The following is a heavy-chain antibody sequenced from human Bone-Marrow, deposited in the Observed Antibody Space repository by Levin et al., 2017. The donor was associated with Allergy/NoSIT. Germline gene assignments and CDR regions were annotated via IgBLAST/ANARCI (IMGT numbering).Heavy chain of an antibody. CDR2: ISTSGTTGSSATTI. J-gene: IGHJ5*01. V-gene: IGHV3-48*03. CDR1: GFPFSYYE. D-gene: IGHD6-13*01. Sequence: LKISCAASGFPFSYYEMNWVRQAPGRGLEWVSYISTSGTTGSSATTIYYADSVKGRFTISRDNAKNSLYLQMNHLRVEDTAVYYCARGYSSFDSWGQGTLVTVSS. CDR3: ARGYSSFDS.